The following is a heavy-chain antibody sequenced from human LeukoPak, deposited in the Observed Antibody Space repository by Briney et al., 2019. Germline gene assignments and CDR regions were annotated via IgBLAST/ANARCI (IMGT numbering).Heavy chain of an antibody. D-gene: IGHD6-13*01. CDR3: ARRGVAAAGTTEGGNDY. V-gene: IGHV4-34*01. CDR1: GGSFSDYY. CDR2: IYYSGST. J-gene: IGHJ4*02. Sequence: SETLSLTCAVYGGSFSDYYWSWIRQSPGKGLEWIGSIYYSGSTYYNPSLKSRVTISVDTSENQFSLKLSSVTAADTAVYYCARRGVAAAGTTEGGNDYWGQGTLVTVSS.